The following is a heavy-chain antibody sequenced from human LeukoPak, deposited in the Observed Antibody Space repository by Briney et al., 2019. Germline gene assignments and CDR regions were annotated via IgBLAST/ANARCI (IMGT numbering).Heavy chain of an antibody. D-gene: IGHD1-26*01. CDR3: AKDRTVGASYWYFDL. CDR1: GFTFSSYA. Sequence: GGSLRLPCAASGFTFSSYAMIWVREAPGKGLECVSGISSSGRGGNTYYGDGVNGRLTISRDSLNNTLFLHMNTLRAEDTAIYYCAKDRTVGASYWYFDLWGRGTLVTVSS. J-gene: IGHJ2*01. CDR2: ISSSGRGGNT. V-gene: IGHV3-23*01.